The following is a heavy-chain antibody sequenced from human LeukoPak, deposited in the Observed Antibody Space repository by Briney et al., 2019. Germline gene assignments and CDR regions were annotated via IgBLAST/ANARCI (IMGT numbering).Heavy chain of an antibody. V-gene: IGHV4-59*08. D-gene: IGHD6-13*01. CDR2: VYYSGST. CDR1: GXSIGFYY. CDR3: ARHLGSSSWYLFDY. Sequence: ETLSLTCTVSGXSIGFYYWSWIRQAPGKTLEWIGYVYYSGSTTYNPSLKSRLTMSVDTSKNQFSLRLSSVTAADTAVYYCARHLGSSSWYLFDYWGQGKLVTVSS. J-gene: IGHJ4*02.